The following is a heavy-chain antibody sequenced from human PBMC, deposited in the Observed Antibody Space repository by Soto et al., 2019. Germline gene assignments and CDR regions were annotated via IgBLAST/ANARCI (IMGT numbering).Heavy chain of an antibody. CDR3: ARERGVERSYYDSSGYNDMFDY. CDR1: GGTYSSYA. Sequence: GASVKVPCKASGGTYSSYAISWVRQAPGQGLEWMGGIIPIFGTANYAQKFQGRVTITADESTSTAYMELSSLRSEGTAVYYCARERGVERSYYDSSGYNDMFDYWGQGTLVTVSS. CDR2: IIPIFGTA. V-gene: IGHV1-69*13. D-gene: IGHD3-22*01. J-gene: IGHJ4*02.